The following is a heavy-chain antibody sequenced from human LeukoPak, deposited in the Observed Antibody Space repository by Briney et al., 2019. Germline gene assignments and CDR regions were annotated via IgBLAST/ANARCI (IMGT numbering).Heavy chain of an antibody. J-gene: IGHJ5*02. Sequence: TSETLSLTCAVYGGSFSGYYWSWIRQPPGKGLEWIGEINHSGSTNYNPSLKSRVTISVDTSKNQFSLKLSSVTAADTAVYYCARESRGPWGQGTLVTVSS. CDR3: ARESRGP. D-gene: IGHD3-16*01. CDR1: GGSFSGYY. CDR2: INHSGST. V-gene: IGHV4-34*01.